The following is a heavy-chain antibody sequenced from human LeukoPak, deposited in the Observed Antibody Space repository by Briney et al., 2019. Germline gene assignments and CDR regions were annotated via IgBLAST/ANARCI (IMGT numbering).Heavy chain of an antibody. Sequence: GGSLRLSCAASGFTFDDYAMHWVRQAPGKGLEWVSGISWNSGSIGYADSVKGRFTISRDNAKNSLYLQMNSLRAEDTALYYCARDFDERNDAFDIWGQGTMVTVSS. J-gene: IGHJ3*02. CDR1: GFTFDDYA. V-gene: IGHV3-9*01. D-gene: IGHD1-14*01. CDR3: ARDFDERNDAFDI. CDR2: ISWNSGSI.